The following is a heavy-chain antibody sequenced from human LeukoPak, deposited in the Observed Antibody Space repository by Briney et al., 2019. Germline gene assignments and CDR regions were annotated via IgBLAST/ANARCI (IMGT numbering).Heavy chain of an antibody. V-gene: IGHV3-7*01. CDR3: ARETWKPCDY. J-gene: IGHJ4*02. D-gene: IGHD1-1*01. Sequence: GGSLRLSCAVSEFTFSVYSMSWVRQAPGKGLEWVAGIKEDGSAKYYADSVKGRFTISRDNAKSSLYLQMSSLRADDTAVYYCARETWKPCDYWGQGTLVTVSS. CDR2: IKEDGSAK. CDR1: EFTFSVYS.